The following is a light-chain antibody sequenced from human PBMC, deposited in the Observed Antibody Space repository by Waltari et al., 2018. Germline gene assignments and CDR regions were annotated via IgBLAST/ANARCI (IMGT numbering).Light chain of an antibody. J-gene: IGKJ5*01. CDR1: QSVLHSPRIKNY. CDR3: QQHYTSPTT. CDR2: WAS. Sequence: DSGMSQSPDSLAVSLGEWATIDGKSSQSVLHSPRIKNYLAWYQQKPGKPLKLLMYWASTRETGVPARFSGGGSGTEFTLTISSLQADDVAAYYCQQHYTSPTTFGRGTRLDIK. V-gene: IGKV4-1*01.